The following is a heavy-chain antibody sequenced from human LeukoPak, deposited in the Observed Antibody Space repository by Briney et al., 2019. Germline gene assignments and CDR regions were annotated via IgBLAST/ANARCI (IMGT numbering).Heavy chain of an antibody. CDR1: GFTFSSYW. CDR3: ASQHDYGDYGDFDY. J-gene: IGHJ4*02. CDR2: IKQDGSEK. V-gene: IGHV3-7*01. Sequence: PGGSLRLSCAASGFTFSSYWMSWVRQAPGKGLEWVANIKQDGSEKYYVDSVKGRFTISRDNAKNSLYLQMNSLRAEDTAVYYCASQHDYGDYGDFDYWGQGTLVTVSS. D-gene: IGHD4-17*01.